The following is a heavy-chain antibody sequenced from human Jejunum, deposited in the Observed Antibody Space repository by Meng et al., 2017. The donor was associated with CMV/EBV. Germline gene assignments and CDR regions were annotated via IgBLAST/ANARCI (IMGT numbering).Heavy chain of an antibody. Sequence: SRCSFGTKWMHWVRQAPGKGLVWVARIDSDGSTTSYADSVKGRFTISRDNAKNTLYLEMNSLRVGDTAVYYCASSMQFDMDAFDMWGQGTMVTVSS. V-gene: IGHV3-74*01. CDR1: RCSFGTKW. CDR2: IDSDGSTT. J-gene: IGHJ3*02. D-gene: IGHD2-15*01. CDR3: ASSMQFDMDAFDM.